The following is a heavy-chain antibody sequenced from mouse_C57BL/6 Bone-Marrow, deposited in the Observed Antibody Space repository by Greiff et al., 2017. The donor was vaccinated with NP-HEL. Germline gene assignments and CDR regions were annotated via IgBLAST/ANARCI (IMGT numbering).Heavy chain of an antibody. CDR1: GFSFNTYA. V-gene: IGHV10-1*01. J-gene: IGHJ4*01. Sequence: EVMLVESGGGLVQPKGSLKLSCAASGFSFNTYAMNWVRQAPGKGLEWVARIRSKSNNYATYYADSVKDRFTISRDDSESMLYLQMNNLKTEDTAMYYCVRQGYGSLYYYAMDYWGQGTSVTVSS. D-gene: IGHD1-1*01. CDR2: IRSKSNNYAT. CDR3: VRQGYGSLYYYAMDY.